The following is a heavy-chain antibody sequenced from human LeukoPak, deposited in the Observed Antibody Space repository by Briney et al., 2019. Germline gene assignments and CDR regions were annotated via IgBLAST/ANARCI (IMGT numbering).Heavy chain of an antibody. J-gene: IGHJ4*02. CDR1: GGSISSYY. Sequence: SETLSLTCTVSGGSISSYYWSWIRQPAGKGLEWIGYIYYSGSTNYNPSLKSRVTISVDTSKNQFSLKLSSVTAADTAVYYCARVAVYSSSWYGDYWGQGTLVTVSS. D-gene: IGHD6-13*01. V-gene: IGHV4-59*08. CDR3: ARVAVYSSSWYGDY. CDR2: IYYSGST.